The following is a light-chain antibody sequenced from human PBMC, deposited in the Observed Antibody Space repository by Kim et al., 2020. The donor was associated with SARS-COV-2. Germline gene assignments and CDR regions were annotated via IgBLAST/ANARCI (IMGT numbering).Light chain of an antibody. Sequence: DIQMTESPSTLSASVGDRVTITCRATQSISTWLAWYQQKPGKAPELLIYDASSLEAGVPSRFSGSGSGTDFTLTISSLQPDDFATYYCQQYKSYSPWAFGQGTKVDIK. CDR1: QSISTW. CDR3: QQYKSYSPWA. CDR2: DAS. J-gene: IGKJ1*01. V-gene: IGKV1-5*01.